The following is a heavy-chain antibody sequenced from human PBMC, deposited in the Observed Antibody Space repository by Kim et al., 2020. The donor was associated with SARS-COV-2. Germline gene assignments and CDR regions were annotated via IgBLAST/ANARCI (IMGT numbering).Heavy chain of an antibody. CDR1: GCIFSGYG. CDR3: AKGEGDGNNWVGAFCGL. D-gene: IGHD3-10*01. J-gene: IGHJ2*01. V-gene: IGHV3-30*18. Sequence: GGSLRLSCAVSGCIFSGYGMHWVRQAQGKGLAWVALTSYDGSNTYYADSVKGRFTISRDNSKKTLFLEMKRMRDEDTALYYCAKGEGDGNNWVGAFCGLWGRGTLVIVS. CDR2: TSYDGSNT.